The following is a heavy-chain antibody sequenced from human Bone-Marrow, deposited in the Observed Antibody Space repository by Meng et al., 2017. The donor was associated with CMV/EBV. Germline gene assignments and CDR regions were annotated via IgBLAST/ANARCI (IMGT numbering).Heavy chain of an antibody. V-gene: IGHV3-21*01. D-gene: IGHD2-15*01. Sequence: GESLKISCAASGFTFSSYSMNWVRQAPGKGLEWVSYISSSGSYISYADSLKGRLTISRDNAKNSLYLQMNSLRAEDTAVYYCARVCSGGSCYNYWGQGTLVTVSS. CDR3: ARVCSGGSCYNY. CDR1: GFTFSSYS. J-gene: IGHJ4*02. CDR2: ISSSGSYI.